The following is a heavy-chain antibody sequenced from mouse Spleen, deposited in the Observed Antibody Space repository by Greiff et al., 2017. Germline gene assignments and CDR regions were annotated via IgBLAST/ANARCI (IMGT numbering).Heavy chain of an antibody. CDR3: ARGPDGYWAY. D-gene: IGHD2-3*01. CDR1: GYTFTSYT. V-gene: IGHV1-4*01. Sequence: VKLMESGAELARPGASVKMSCKASGYTFTSYTMHWVKQRPGQGLEWIGYINPSSGYTKYNQKFKDKATLTADKSSSTAYMQLSSLTSEDSAVYYCARGPDGYWAYWGQGTLVTVSA. J-gene: IGHJ3*01. CDR2: INPSSGYT.